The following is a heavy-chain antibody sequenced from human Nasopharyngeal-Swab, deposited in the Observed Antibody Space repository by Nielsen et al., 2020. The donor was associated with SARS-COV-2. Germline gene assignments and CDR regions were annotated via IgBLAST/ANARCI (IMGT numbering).Heavy chain of an antibody. V-gene: IGHV3-13*04. Sequence: GESLKISCAASGFTFSSYDMHWVRQATGKGLEWVAAIGTAGDTYYSGSAKGRFTISSENAKNSLQHQMNSLRAGETAVYYCGRGVAATHSRLLRYYYYYYLDFWGKGTTVTVSS. CDR3: GRGVAATHSRLLRYYYYYYLDF. D-gene: IGHD2-15*01. CDR1: GFTFSSYD. J-gene: IGHJ6*03. CDR2: IGTAGDT.